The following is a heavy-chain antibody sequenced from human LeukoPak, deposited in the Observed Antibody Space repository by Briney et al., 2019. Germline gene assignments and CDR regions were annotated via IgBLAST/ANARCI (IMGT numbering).Heavy chain of an antibody. CDR2: ISSSGSTI. Sequence: GGSLRLSCAASGFTFSSYEMNWVRQAPGKGLEWVSYISSSGSTIYYADSVKGRFTISRDNSKNTLYLQMNSLRAVDTAVYYCAKDDGWVQYANWGQGTLVTVSS. V-gene: IGHV3-48*03. CDR3: AKDDGWVQYAN. D-gene: IGHD5-24*01. J-gene: IGHJ4*02. CDR1: GFTFSSYE.